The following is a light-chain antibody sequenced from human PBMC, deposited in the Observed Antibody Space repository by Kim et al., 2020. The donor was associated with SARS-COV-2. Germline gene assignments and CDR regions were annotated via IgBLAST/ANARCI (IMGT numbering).Light chain of an antibody. J-gene: IGKJ2*01. CDR1: QNVNSN. V-gene: IGKV3-15*01. CDR2: GAT. CDR3: QQYNNWPPAYT. Sequence: EIVMTQSPATLSVSPGERATLSCRASQNVNSNLAWYQQKPGQPPRLLIYGATSRATGIPARFSGSGSGTEFTLTISSLQSEDFEVYYCQQYNNWPPAYTFGQGTKLEI.